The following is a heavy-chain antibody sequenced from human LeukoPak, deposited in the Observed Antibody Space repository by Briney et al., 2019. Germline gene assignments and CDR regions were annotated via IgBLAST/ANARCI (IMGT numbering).Heavy chain of an antibody. CDR2: TYYRSKWYN. CDR3: ARETSSWYTLYYYYYGMDV. V-gene: IGHV6-1*01. J-gene: IGHJ6*02. D-gene: IGHD6-13*01. Sequence: SQTLSLTCAISGDSVSSNTAAWNWTRQSPSRGLEWLGRTYYRSKWYNDYAVSVKSRITINPDTSKNQFSLQLNSVTPEDTAVYYCARETSSWYTLYYYYYGMDVWGQGTTVTVFS. CDR1: GDSVSSNTAA.